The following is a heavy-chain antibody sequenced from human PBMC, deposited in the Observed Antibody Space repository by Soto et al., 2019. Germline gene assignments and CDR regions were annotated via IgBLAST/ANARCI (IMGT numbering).Heavy chain of an antibody. CDR1: GDSVSGNRAA. J-gene: IGHJ4*02. V-gene: IGHV6-1*01. Sequence: KQSQTLSLTCAIFGDSVSGNRAAWNWIRQSPSRGLEWLGRTYYRSKWYNDYAESVKSRITINADTSKNQFSLQLNSVTPEDTAVYYCARDPPYSSTLFDYWGQGSLVTVSS. D-gene: IGHD5-18*01. CDR3: ARDPPYSSTLFDY. CDR2: TYYRSKWYN.